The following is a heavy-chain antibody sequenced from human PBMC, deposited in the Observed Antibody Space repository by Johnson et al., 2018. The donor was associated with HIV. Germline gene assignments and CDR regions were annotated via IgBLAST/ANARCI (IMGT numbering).Heavy chain of an antibody. J-gene: IGHJ3*02. CDR1: GFTFSTYA. CDR2: ITASGAST. CDR3: AKSRGSYLFDAFDI. Sequence: VQLVESGGGLVQPGGSLRLSCAASGFTFSTYAMSWVRQAPGKGLEWVSAITASGASTYYADSVKGRFTLSRDNSKNTLYLQMNSLRGEDTAVYYCAKSRGSYLFDAFDIWCQGTMVTVSS. V-gene: IGHV3-23*04. D-gene: IGHD1-26*01.